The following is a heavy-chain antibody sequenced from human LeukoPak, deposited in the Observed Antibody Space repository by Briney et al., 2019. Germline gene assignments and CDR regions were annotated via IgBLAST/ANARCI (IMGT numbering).Heavy chain of an antibody. CDR3: ATDRLQWLVFDY. D-gene: IGHD6-19*01. CDR2: ISAYNGNT. V-gene: IGHV1-18*01. Sequence: ASVKVSCKASGYTFTSYGISWVRQAPGQGLEWMGWISAYNGNTNYAQKFQGRVTMTEDTSTDTAYMELSSLRSEDTAVYYCATDRLQWLVFDYWGQGTLVTVSS. CDR1: GYTFTSYG. J-gene: IGHJ4*02.